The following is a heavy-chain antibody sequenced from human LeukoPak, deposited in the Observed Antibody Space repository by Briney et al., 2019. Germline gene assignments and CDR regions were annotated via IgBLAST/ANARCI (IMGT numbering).Heavy chain of an antibody. J-gene: IGHJ3*02. CDR1: GYSFTSYW. D-gene: IGHD3-10*01. Sequence: GESLKISFKGSGYSFTSYWISWVRQMPWKGLEWMGRIDPSDSYTNYSPSIQGHVTISADKSISTAYLQWSSLKASDTAMYYCALTMVRGVIEAFDIWGQGTMVTVSS. V-gene: IGHV5-10-1*01. CDR2: IDPSDSYT. CDR3: ALTMVRGVIEAFDI.